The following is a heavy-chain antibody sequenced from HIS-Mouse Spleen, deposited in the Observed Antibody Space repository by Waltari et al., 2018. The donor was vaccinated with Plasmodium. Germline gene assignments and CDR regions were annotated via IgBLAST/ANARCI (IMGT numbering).Heavy chain of an antibody. D-gene: IGHD6-19*01. CDR2: NNPSGGST. Sequence: QLQLVQSGAEVKKPGASVKVSCKASGYTLTSYYMHWVRQQPGQGLAWMGINNPSGGSTSYAQKFQGRVTMTRDTSTSTVYMELSSLRSEDTAVYYCARDLFRIGVAGTEYYYGMDVWGQGTTVTVSS. V-gene: IGHV1-46*01. CDR1: GYTLTSYY. J-gene: IGHJ6*02. CDR3: ARDLFRIGVAGTEYYYGMDV.